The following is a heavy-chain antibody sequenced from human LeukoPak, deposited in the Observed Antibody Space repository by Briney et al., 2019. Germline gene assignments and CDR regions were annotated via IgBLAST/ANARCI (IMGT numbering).Heavy chain of an antibody. CDR3: VREKTTVVTPGADR. J-gene: IGHJ5*02. V-gene: IGHV3-23*01. Sequence: GVSVRLLCAASDYIYNRYAMSCAPRARGRGREGVTDNSGSGVSTYYADALKGRFSISRDNSDNTVYLQMKSLRAEDTAVYYCVREKTTVVTPGADRWGQGTLVIVSS. D-gene: IGHD4-23*01. CDR1: DYIYNRYA. CDR2: NSGSGVST.